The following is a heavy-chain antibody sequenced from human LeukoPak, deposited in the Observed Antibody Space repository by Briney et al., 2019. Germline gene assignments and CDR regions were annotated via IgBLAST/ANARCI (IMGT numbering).Heavy chain of an antibody. Sequence: GASVKVSCKASGYTFTSYAMNWVRQAPGQGLEWMGWINTNTGNPTYAQGFTGRFVFSLHTSVSTAYLQISSLKAEDTAVYYCARGSWFGELTYYYYMDVWGKGTTVTVSS. CDR3: ARGSWFGELTYYYYMDV. J-gene: IGHJ6*03. CDR2: INTNTGNP. V-gene: IGHV7-4-1*02. D-gene: IGHD3-10*01. CDR1: GYTFTSYA.